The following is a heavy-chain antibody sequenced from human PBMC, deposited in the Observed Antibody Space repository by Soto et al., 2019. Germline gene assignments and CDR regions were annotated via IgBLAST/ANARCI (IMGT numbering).Heavy chain of an antibody. V-gene: IGHV3-48*03. CDR1: GFTFSSHD. CDR2: ISRSGHTM. Sequence: GGSLRLSCAASGFTFSSHDINWFRQAPGKGLEWVSYISRSGHTMYYADSVKGRFTISRDNGKSSLYLQMNSLRVEDTAISYCARRSTVPTQFDYWGQGTRVTVSS. J-gene: IGHJ4*02. D-gene: IGHD4-17*01. CDR3: ARRSTVPTQFDY.